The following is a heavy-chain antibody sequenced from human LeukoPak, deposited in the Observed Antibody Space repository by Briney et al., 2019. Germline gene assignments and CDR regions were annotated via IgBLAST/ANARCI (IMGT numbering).Heavy chain of an antibody. CDR1: GFTFSSYG. V-gene: IGHV3-30*18. J-gene: IGHJ4*02. CDR2: ISYDGSNK. D-gene: IGHD6-19*01. Sequence: GRSLRLSCAASGFTFSSYGMHWVRQAPGKGLEWVAVISYDGSNKYYADSVKGRFTISRDNSKNTLYLQMNSLRAEDTAVYYCAKVGEGRGSGWTHFDYWGQGTLVTVSS. CDR3: AKVGEGRGSGWTHFDY.